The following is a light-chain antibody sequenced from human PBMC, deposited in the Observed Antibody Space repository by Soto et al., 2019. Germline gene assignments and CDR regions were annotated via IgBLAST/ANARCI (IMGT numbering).Light chain of an antibody. CDR3: QQYSKWPIT. Sequence: EMVMKQSPAILSVSPGESATLSCRASQSVNSNYLAWYQQHPGQPPRLLIYGISTRATGIPARFSGSGSGTEFSLTISSLQSEDFAVYYCQQYSKWPITFGQGTRLEIK. CDR2: GIS. J-gene: IGKJ5*01. V-gene: IGKV3-15*01. CDR1: QSVNSN.